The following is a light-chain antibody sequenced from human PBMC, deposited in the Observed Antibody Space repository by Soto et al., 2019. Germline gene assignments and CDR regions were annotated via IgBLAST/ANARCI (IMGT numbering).Light chain of an antibody. V-gene: IGLV2-8*01. CDR3: SSYESGNIYV. CDR2: AVN. CDR1: SSDVGPYKY. Sequence: QSVLTQPPSASGSPGQSVTISCTGTSSDVGPYKYVSWYQQHPGKAPKLIIYAVNQRPSGVPDRFSGSKSGNTASLTVSGLQAEDEDDYYCSSYESGNIYVFGTGTKVTVL. J-gene: IGLJ1*01.